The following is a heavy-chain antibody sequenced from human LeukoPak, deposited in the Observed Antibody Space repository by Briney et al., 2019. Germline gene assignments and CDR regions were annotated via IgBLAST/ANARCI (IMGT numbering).Heavy chain of an antibody. CDR2: TGTAGDT. V-gene: IGHV3-13*01. CDR3: ARQNRNGFDY. D-gene: IGHD2-8*01. J-gene: IGHJ4*02. CDR1: GFTFSTYD. Sequence: PGRSLRLSCAASGFTFSTYDFHWVGQTTGKGLEWVSATGTAGDTWYSGSVKGRFTISRENAKSSMYLQMNSLRAGDTAVYYCARQNRNGFDYWGQGTLVTVSS.